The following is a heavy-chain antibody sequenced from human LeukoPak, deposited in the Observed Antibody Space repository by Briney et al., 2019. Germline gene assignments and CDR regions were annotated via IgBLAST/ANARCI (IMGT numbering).Heavy chain of an antibody. V-gene: IGHV3-7*01. D-gene: IGHD6-25*01. Sequence: GGSLRLSCTASGFIFSTYWMGWVRQAPGKGLEWVANINQDGSEKYYVDSLKGRFTISRDNAKNSLYLQMNSLRVEDTAVYYCARDAAVFDYWGQGTLVTVSS. CDR3: ARDAAVFDY. CDR2: INQDGSEK. CDR1: GFIFSTYW. J-gene: IGHJ4*02.